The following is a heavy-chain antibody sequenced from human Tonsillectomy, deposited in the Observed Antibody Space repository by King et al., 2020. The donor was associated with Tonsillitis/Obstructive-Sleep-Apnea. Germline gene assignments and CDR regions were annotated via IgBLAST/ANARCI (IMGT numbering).Heavy chain of an antibody. V-gene: IGHV3-33*01. CDR1: GFTFSSYG. J-gene: IGHJ3*02. CDR3: ASGVGATSGGFDI. Sequence: VQLVESGVGVVQPGRSLRLSCAASGFTFSSYGMHWFRQAPGKGLEWVAVIWYDGSNKYYADSVKGRFTISRDNSKNTLYLQMNSLRAEDTAVYYCASGVGATSGGFDIWGQGTMVTVSS. CDR2: IWYDGSNK. D-gene: IGHD1-26*01.